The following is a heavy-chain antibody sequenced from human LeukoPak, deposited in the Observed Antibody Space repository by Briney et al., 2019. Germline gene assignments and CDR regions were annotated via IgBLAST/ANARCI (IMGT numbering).Heavy chain of an antibody. Sequence: GGSLRLSCAASGFTFSSYGMHWVRQAPGKGLEWVSVIYSGGSTYYADSVKGRFTISRDNSKNTLYLQMNSLRAEDTAVYYCARDGYSYGYFDYWGQGTLVTVSS. CDR2: IYSGGST. D-gene: IGHD5-18*01. CDR3: ARDGYSYGYFDY. V-gene: IGHV3-NL1*01. CDR1: GFTFSSYG. J-gene: IGHJ4*02.